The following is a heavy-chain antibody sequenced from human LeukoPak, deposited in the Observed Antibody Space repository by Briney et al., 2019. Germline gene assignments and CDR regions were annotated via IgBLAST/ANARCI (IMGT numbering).Heavy chain of an antibody. D-gene: IGHD4-17*01. CDR3: ARVGGDRVVY. V-gene: IGHV3-53*01. CDR2: MYNNGNT. J-gene: IGHJ4*02. CDR1: GLTFSSKY. Sequence: GGSLRLSCAASGLTFSSKYRSWVRQAPGKGLEWVSVMYNNGNTHYADSVKGRFTISRDHVKNMLYLQMNSLRPEDTAVYYCARVGGDRVVYWRQGTLVTVSS.